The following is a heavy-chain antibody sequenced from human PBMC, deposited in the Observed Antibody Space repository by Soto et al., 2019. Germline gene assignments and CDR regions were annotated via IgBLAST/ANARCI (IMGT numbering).Heavy chain of an antibody. Sequence: QVQLVESGGGVVQPGRSLRLSCAASGFTFSSYGMHWVRQAPGKGLELVAVISYDGSNKYYADSVKGRFTISRDNSKNTLYLQMNSLRAEDTAVYYCAKGYSSSWYYGMDVWGQGTTVTVSS. J-gene: IGHJ6*02. CDR1: GFTFSSYG. CDR3: AKGYSSSWYYGMDV. V-gene: IGHV3-30*18. CDR2: ISYDGSNK. D-gene: IGHD6-13*01.